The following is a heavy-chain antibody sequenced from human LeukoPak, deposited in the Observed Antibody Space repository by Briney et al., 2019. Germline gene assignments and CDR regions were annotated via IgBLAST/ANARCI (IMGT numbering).Heavy chain of an antibody. J-gene: IGHJ6*04. CDR2: INPNSGGT. D-gene: IGHD2-2*01. CDR3: AKARGLYCSSISCYDCDV. V-gene: IGHV1-2*02. Sequence: GASVKVSCKASGYTFTGYYMHWVRQAPGQGLEWMGWINPNSGGTDYAQNFQGRVTLTRDTSITTAYMELSRLRSDDTAVYYCAKARGLYCSSISCYDCDVWGKGTTVIVSS. CDR1: GYTFTGYY.